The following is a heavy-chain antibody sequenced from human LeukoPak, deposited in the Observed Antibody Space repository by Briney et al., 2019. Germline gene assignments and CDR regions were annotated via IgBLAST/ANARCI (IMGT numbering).Heavy chain of an antibody. CDR2: IYYSGST. CDR3: ARVLMVRGAHFDY. J-gene: IGHJ4*02. CDR1: GGSISSSSYY. D-gene: IGHD3-10*01. Sequence: SETLSLTCTVSGGSISSSSYYWGWIRQPPGKGLEWIGSIYYSGSTYYNPSLKSRVTISVDTSKNQFSLKLSSVTAADTAVYYCARVLMVRGAHFDYWGQGTLVTVSS. V-gene: IGHV4-39*07.